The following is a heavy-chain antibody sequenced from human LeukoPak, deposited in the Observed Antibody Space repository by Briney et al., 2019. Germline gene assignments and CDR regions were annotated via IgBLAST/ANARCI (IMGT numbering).Heavy chain of an antibody. Sequence: SETLSLTCTVSGGSISSYYWSWIRQPAGKGLEWIGRIYTSGSTNYNPSLKSRVTMSVDTSKNQFSLKLSSVTAADTAVYYCARGVVVVAATLYNWFDPWGHGTLVAVSS. J-gene: IGHJ5*02. D-gene: IGHD2-15*01. V-gene: IGHV4-4*07. CDR1: GGSISSYY. CDR2: IYTSGST. CDR3: ARGVVVVAATLYNWFDP.